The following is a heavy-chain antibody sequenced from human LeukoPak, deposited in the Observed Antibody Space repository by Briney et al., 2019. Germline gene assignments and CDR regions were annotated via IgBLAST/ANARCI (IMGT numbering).Heavy chain of an antibody. J-gene: IGHJ5*02. CDR1: GFTFSSYS. V-gene: IGHV3-21*01. D-gene: IGHD3-10*01. CDR2: ISSSSSYI. Sequence: PGGSLRLSCAASGFTFSSYSTNWVRQAPGKGLEWVSSISSSSSYIYYADSVKGRFTISRDNAKNSLYLQMNSLRAEDTAVYYCARSRSLPVLLWFGELVSWVQGTLVTVSS. CDR3: ARSRSLPVLLWFGELVS.